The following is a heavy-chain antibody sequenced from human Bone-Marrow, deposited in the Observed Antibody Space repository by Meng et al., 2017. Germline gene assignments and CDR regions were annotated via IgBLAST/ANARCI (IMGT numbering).Heavy chain of an antibody. CDR2: IYYGGST. D-gene: IGHD2-15*01. V-gene: IGHV4-39*07. CDR3: ARVICSGGSCYVLDY. Sequence: GSLRLSCTVSGGSISSSSYYWGWIRQPPGKGLEWIGSIYYGGSTYYNPSLKSRVTISVDTSKNQFSLKLSSVTAADTAVYYCARVICSGGSCYVLDYWGQGTLVTVSS. J-gene: IGHJ4*02. CDR1: GGSISSSSYY.